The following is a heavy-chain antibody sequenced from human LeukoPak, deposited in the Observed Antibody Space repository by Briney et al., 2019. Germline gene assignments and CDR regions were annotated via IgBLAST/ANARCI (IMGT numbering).Heavy chain of an antibody. CDR1: GGSISSYY. V-gene: IGHV4-59*01. CDR3: ARDFRSSPVPYGMDV. CDR2: IYYSGST. Sequence: SETLSLTCTVSGGSISSYYWSWIRQPPGKGLEWIGYIYYSGSTNYNPSLKSRVTISVDTSKNQFSLKLSSVTAADTAVYYCARDFRSSPVPYGMDVWGQGTTVTVSS. D-gene: IGHD3-3*01. J-gene: IGHJ6*02.